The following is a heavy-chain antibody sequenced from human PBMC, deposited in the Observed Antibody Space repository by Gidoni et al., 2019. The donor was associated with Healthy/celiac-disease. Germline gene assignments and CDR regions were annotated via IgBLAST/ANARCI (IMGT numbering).Heavy chain of an antibody. CDR3: ARVPFGEVSGGFDY. J-gene: IGHJ4*02. Sequence: QVQLQESGPGLVKPSQTLSLTCTVPGGSLSSGGYYWSWIRQHPGKGLEWIGYIYYSGSTYYNPSLKSRVTISVDTSKNQFSLKLSSVTAADTAVYYCARVPFGEVSGGFDYWGQGTLVTVSS. CDR2: IYYSGST. CDR1: GGSLSSGGYY. V-gene: IGHV4-31*03. D-gene: IGHD3-10*01.